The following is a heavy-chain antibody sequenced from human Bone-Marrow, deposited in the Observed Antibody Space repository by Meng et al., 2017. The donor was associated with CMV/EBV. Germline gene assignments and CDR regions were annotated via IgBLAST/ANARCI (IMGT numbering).Heavy chain of an antibody. CDR2: ISYDGSNK. CDR3: ARGYPQGIVGMDV. Sequence: GGSLRLSCAASGFTFSSYAMHWVRQAPGKGLEWVAVISYDGSNKYYADSVKGRFTISRDNSKNTLYLQMNSLRAEDTAVYYCARGYPQGIVGMDVWVQGTTVTVSS. V-gene: IGHV3-30*04. D-gene: IGHD1-26*01. J-gene: IGHJ6*02. CDR1: GFTFSSYA.